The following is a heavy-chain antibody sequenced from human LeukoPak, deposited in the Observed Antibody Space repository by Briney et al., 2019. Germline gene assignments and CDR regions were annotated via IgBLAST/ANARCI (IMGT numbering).Heavy chain of an antibody. CDR3: ARDQSPPDGYNSYFDY. Sequence: GGSLRLSCAASGFTFSRYAMHWVRQAPGKGLEYVSAISSHGGSTYYANSVKGRFTISRDNSKNTLYLQMGSLRAEDTAVYYCARDQSPPDGYNSYFDYWGQGTLVTVSS. CDR2: ISSHGGST. CDR1: GFTFSRYA. V-gene: IGHV3-64*01. D-gene: IGHD5-24*01. J-gene: IGHJ4*02.